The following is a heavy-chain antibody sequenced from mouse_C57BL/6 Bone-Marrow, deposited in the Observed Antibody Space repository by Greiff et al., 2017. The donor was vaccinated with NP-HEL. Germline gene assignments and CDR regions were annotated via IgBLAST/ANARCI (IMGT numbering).Heavy chain of an antibody. CDR3: ADDSSDYGDMDY. D-gene: IGHD3-2*02. Sequence: VQLQQSGPGLVKPSQSLFLTCSITGFPITSGYYWICIRQSPGKPLEWLGYFTLSALSFYNPPLQSPISITRETSMNQFFLDLHSVTTENTAMYYGADDSSDYGDMDYWGQGTTLTVAS. V-gene: IGHV12-3*01. CDR1: GFPITSGYY. CDR2: FTLSALS. J-gene: IGHJ2*01.